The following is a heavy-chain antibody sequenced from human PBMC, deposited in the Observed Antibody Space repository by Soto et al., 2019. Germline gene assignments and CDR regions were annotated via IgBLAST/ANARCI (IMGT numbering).Heavy chain of an antibody. CDR1: GGSISSDNW. CDR3: ARLSASSKLRGVVIN. D-gene: IGHD3-10*01. J-gene: IGHJ4*02. CDR2: IYHSGNT. Sequence: QVHLQESGPDLVRPSETLSLTCSFFGGSISSDNWWSWVRQTPGKGLEWIGEIYHSGNTNYNPSLKSRVTISVDKSKNQFSLKVTSVTAADTALYYCARLSASSKLRGVVINWGQGTLDTVSS. V-gene: IGHV4-4*02.